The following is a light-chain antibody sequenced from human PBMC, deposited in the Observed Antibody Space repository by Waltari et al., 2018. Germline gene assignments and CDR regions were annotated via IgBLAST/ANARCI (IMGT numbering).Light chain of an antibody. J-gene: IGKJ1*01. CDR2: CAS. Sequence: ETVLTQAPGTLSLSPGERVMLSCRVSQSVTSGLAWSQQKPVQAPRLRIYCASNRATGIPDRFSGSWSVTDFSLTISRLEPEDFAVYYCQHYVRLPVTFGQGTKVEIK. CDR1: QSVTSG. CDR3: QHYVRLPVT. V-gene: IGKV3-20*01.